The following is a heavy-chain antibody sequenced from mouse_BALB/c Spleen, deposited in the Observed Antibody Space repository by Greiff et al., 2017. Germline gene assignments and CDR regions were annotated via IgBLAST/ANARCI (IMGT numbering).Heavy chain of an antibody. CDR1: GYTFTEYT. Sequence: VQLKESGPELVKPGASVKISCKTSGYTFTEYTMHWVKQSHGKSLEWIGGINPNNGGTSYNQKFKGKATLTVDKSSSTAYMELRSLTSEDSAVYYCAREGIYYGNHGAYWGQGTLVTVSA. D-gene: IGHD2-1*01. V-gene: IGHV1-18*01. CDR2: INPNNGGT. J-gene: IGHJ3*01. CDR3: AREGIYYGNHGAY.